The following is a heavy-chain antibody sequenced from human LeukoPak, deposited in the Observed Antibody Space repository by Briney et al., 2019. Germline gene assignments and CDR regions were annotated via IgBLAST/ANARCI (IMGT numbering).Heavy chain of an antibody. CDR3: ARLRGGRSCSSTSCYARGDNWFDP. J-gene: IGHJ5*02. CDR1: GGSFSGYY. D-gene: IGHD2-2*01. CDR2: INHSGST. V-gene: IGHV4-34*01. Sequence: PSETLSLTCAVYGGSFSGYYWSWIRQPPGKGLEWIGEINHSGSTNYNPSLKSRVTISVDTSKNQFSLKLSSVTAADTAVYYCARLRGGRSCSSTSCYARGDNWFDPWGQGTLVTVSS.